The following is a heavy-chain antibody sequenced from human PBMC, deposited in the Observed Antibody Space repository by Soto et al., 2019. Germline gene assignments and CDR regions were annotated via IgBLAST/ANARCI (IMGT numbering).Heavy chain of an antibody. CDR3: AGSSRYYDILTGYYPFDY. CDR1: GYTLTELS. Sequence: GASVKVSCKVSGYTLTELSMHWVRQAPGKGLEWMGGFDPEDGETIYAQKFQGRVTMTEDTSTDTAYMELSSLGSEDTAVYYCAGSSRYYDILTGYYPFDYWGQGTLVTVSS. CDR2: FDPEDGET. J-gene: IGHJ4*02. V-gene: IGHV1-24*01. D-gene: IGHD3-9*01.